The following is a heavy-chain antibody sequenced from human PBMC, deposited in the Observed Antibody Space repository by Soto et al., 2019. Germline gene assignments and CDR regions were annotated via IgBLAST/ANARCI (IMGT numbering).Heavy chain of an antibody. D-gene: IGHD3-16*02. CDR3: VRQNDYVWGSYREIDH. CDR1: GFSFSSYG. J-gene: IGHJ4*02. CDR2: ISSNGGST. Sequence: GGSLRLSCSASGFSFSSYGMHWVRQAPGKGLEYVSAISSNGGSTYNADSVKGRFTMSRDNSKNTLYLQMRSLRAEDTAVYYCVRQNDYVWGSYREIDHWGRGTLVTVSS. V-gene: IGHV3-64D*06.